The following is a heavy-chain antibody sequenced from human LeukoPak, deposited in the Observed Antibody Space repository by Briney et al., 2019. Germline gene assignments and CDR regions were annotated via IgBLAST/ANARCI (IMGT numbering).Heavy chain of an antibody. CDR1: RLTFSTYW. CDR2: IKPDGSET. D-gene: IGHD6-13*01. V-gene: IGHV3-7*01. Sequence: PGESLRLSCAASRLTFSTYWMTWVRQAPGKGLEWVANIKPDGSETYYVDPVKGRFTISRDNAKNLLYLQMNSLRGEDTAVYYCGGFGYEAAVDLWGQGTLVTVSS. CDR3: GGFGYEAAVDL. J-gene: IGHJ4*02.